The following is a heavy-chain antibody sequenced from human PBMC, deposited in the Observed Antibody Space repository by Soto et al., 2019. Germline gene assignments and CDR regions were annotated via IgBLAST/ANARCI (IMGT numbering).Heavy chain of an antibody. Sequence: QVQLVQSGAEVKKPGSSVKVSCKASGGTFSSYTISWVRQAPGQGLEWMGRIIPILGIANYAQKFQGRVTITADKSTSTAYMELSRLRSEDTAVYYCARDRTYCGGDCYPYFDYWGQGTLVTVSS. D-gene: IGHD2-21*02. CDR3: ARDRTYCGGDCYPYFDY. CDR1: GGTFSSYT. CDR2: IIPILGIA. J-gene: IGHJ4*02. V-gene: IGHV1-69*08.